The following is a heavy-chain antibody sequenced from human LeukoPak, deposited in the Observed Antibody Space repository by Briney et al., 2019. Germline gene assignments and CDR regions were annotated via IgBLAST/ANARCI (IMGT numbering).Heavy chain of an antibody. J-gene: IGHJ4*02. CDR2: INWNGGST. Sequence: GGSLRLSCAASGFTFDDYGMSWVRQAPGKGLEWVSGINWNGGSTGYADSVKGRFTISRDNAKNSLYLQMNSLRAEDTALYYCARDPRLYSSGWYDYWGQGTLVTVSS. D-gene: IGHD6-19*01. CDR3: ARDPRLYSSGWYDY. CDR1: GFTFDDYG. V-gene: IGHV3-20*04.